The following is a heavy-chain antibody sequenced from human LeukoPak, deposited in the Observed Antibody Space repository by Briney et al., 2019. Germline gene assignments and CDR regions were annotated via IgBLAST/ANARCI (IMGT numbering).Heavy chain of an antibody. D-gene: IGHD2-15*01. CDR2: IYISGST. CDR1: GGSISSSSYY. CDR3: VRGVHCTGGSCSTNWFDP. V-gene: IGHV4-61*02. J-gene: IGHJ5*02. Sequence: QPSETLSLTCTVSGGSISSSSYYWSWIRQSAGKGLEWIGRIYISGSTNYNPSLKSRVTISADTSKNQFSLKLTSVTAADTAVYYCVRGVHCTGGSCSTNWFDPWGQGTLVTVSS.